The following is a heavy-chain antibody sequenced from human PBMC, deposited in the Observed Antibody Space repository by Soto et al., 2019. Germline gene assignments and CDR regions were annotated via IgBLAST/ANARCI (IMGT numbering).Heavy chain of an antibody. D-gene: IGHD1-7*01. V-gene: IGHV4-61*01. J-gene: IGHJ5*02. CDR2: IYHSGST. Sequence: SETLSLTCTVSGGSVRDGSYYWAWLRQPPGKGLEWIGHIYHSGSTTYNPSLKSRVTISIDTSKSQFSLNLNSMTAADTAVYYCAGYNWNYYFDPWGQGTLVTVSS. CDR1: GGSVRDGSYY. CDR3: AGYNWNYYFDP.